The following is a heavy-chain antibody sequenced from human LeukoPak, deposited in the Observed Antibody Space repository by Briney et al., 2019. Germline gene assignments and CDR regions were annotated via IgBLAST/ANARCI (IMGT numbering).Heavy chain of an antibody. Sequence: PGGSLRLSCAASGFTFSSYSMNWVRQAPGKGLEWVSSISSSSSYIYYADSVKGRFTISRDNAKNSLYLQINSLRAEDTAVYYCARDLGSIVVVVAATHYYYGMDVWGQGTTVTVSS. D-gene: IGHD2-15*01. CDR3: ARDLGSIVVVVAATHYYYGMDV. V-gene: IGHV3-21*01. J-gene: IGHJ6*02. CDR2: ISSSSSYI. CDR1: GFTFSSYS.